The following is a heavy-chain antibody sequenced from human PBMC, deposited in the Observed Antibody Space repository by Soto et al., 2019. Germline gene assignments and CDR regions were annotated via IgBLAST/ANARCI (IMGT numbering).Heavy chain of an antibody. Sequence: QVQLVESGGGVVQPGRSLRLSCAASGFTFSSHAMHWGRQAPGKGLEWVAVISYDGSNKYYADSVKGRLTISRDNSKNTLFLQRNSLRVDDTAVYYCARDLGITGTTVDYWGQGTLVTVSS. V-gene: IGHV3-30*04. CDR1: GFTFSSHA. J-gene: IGHJ4*02. D-gene: IGHD1-7*01. CDR2: ISYDGSNK. CDR3: ARDLGITGTTVDY.